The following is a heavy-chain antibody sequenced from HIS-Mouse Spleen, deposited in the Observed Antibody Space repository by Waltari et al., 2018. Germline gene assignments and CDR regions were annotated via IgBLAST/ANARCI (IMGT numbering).Heavy chain of an antibody. CDR2: IYSGGST. CDR3: ARDHGDSSSWYWYFDL. J-gene: IGHJ2*01. V-gene: IGHV3-53*02. CDR1: GFTVSSNY. D-gene: IGHD6-13*01. Sequence: EVQLVETGGGLIQPGGSLRLSCAASGFTVSSNYMSWVRQAPGKGLKWVSVIYSGGSTYSADSGKGRFTISRDNSKNTLYLQMNSLRAEDTAVYYCARDHGDSSSWYWYFDLWGRGTLVTVSS.